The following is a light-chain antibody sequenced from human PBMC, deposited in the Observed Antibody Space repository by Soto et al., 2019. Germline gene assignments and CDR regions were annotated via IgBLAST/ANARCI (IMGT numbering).Light chain of an antibody. CDR1: QRVSTK. CDR2: GAS. CDR3: QHYNNWPLT. J-gene: IGKJ4*01. V-gene: IGKV3-15*01. Sequence: EIVMTQSPATLSVSPGERATLSCRASQRVSTKLAWYKQKPGQAPRLLIYGASTRATGIPARFSGSGSGTEFTLTISSLQSEDFAVYYCQHYNNWPLTFGGGTKVEIK.